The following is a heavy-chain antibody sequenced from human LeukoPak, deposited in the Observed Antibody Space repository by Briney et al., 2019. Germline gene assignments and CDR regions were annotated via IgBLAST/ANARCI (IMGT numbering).Heavy chain of an antibody. J-gene: IGHJ5*02. CDR1: GYTFTGYY. CDR2: INPNSGGT. Sequence: GASVKVSCKASGYTFTGYYMHWVRQAPGQGLEWMGRINPNSGGTIYAQKFQGRVTMTRDTSISTAYMELSRLRSDDTAVYYCARAGRDGYNPNWFDPWGQGTLVTVSS. V-gene: IGHV1-2*06. D-gene: IGHD5-24*01. CDR3: ARAGRDGYNPNWFDP.